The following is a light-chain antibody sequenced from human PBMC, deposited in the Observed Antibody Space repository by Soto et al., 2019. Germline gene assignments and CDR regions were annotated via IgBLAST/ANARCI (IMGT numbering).Light chain of an antibody. J-gene: IGKJ5*01. Sequence: IVLTQSPVTLSLSPGERATLSCRASQSISSLLAWYQQKRGQAPRLLIYGASTRATGIPARFSGSGSGTDFTLTISSLQSEDFAVYYCQQYYDWPITFGQGTRLEVK. V-gene: IGKV3-15*01. CDR3: QQYYDWPIT. CDR1: QSISSL. CDR2: GAS.